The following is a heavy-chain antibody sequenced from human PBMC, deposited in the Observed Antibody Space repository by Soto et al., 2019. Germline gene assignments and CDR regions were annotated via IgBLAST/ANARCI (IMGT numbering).Heavy chain of an antibody. CDR1: GFTFRSYV. D-gene: IGHD3-16*01. CDR3: ARWGTTGGLDV. CDR2: TSYDGSDK. Sequence: QVQLVESGGGVVQPWTYLRVSCVGSGFTFRSYVIHWFRQAPGKGLEWVALTSYDGSDKYYGDAVRGRFTIGRDNSKNTVDLQMDSLRLEDTALYYCARWGTTGGLDVWGQGTLGSV. V-gene: IGHV3-30*19. J-gene: IGHJ1*01.